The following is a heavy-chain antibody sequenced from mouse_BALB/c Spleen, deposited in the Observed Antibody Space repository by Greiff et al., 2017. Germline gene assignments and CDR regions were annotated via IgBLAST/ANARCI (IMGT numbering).Heavy chain of an antibody. D-gene: IGHD2-10*02. J-gene: IGHJ2*01. CDR2: ISSGGSYT. V-gene: IGHV5-6*02. Sequence: DVKLVESGGDLVKPGGSLKLSCAASGFTFSSYGMSWVRQTPDKRLEWVATISSGGSYTYYPDSVKGRFTISRDNAKNTLYLQMSSLKSEDTAMYYCARQKYGNYYYFDYWGQGTTLTVSS. CDR1: GFTFSSYG. CDR3: ARQKYGNYYYFDY.